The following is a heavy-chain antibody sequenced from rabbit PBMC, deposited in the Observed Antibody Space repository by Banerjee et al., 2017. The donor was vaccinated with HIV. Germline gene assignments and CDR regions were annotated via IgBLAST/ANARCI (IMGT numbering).Heavy chain of an antibody. Sequence: QEQLVESGGGLVQPGGSLKLSCKASGIDFSSYYYMCWVRQAPGKGLEWIACVGVGSSGSTYYATWAKGRFSISKTSSTTVTLQMSSLTAADTATYFCARDLAGGNIYPDYFNLWGPGTLVTVS. J-gene: IGHJ4*01. CDR2: VGVGSSGST. D-gene: IGHD7-1*01. CDR1: GIDFSSYYY. CDR3: ARDLAGGNIYPDYFNL. V-gene: IGHV1S45*01.